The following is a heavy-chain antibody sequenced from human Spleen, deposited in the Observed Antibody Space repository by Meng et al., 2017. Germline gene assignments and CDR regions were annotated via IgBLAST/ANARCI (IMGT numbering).Heavy chain of an antibody. Sequence: QLQIQQWGAGLLTPADTLSLTGAGLGWSFSDYYWSWIRSPPGKGLEWIGEINHSGSTNYNPSLESRATISVDTSQNNLSLKLSSVTAADSAVYYCARGPTTLAHDFDYWGQGTLVTVSS. V-gene: IGHV4-34*01. CDR1: GWSFSDYY. J-gene: IGHJ4*02. CDR2: INHSGST. CDR3: ARGPTTLAHDFDY. D-gene: IGHD4-11*01.